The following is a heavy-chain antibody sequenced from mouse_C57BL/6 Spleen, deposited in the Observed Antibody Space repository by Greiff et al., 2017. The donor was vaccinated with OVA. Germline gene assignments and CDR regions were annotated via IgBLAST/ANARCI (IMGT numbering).Heavy chain of an antibody. J-gene: IGHJ1*03. CDR1: GFTFSSYA. V-gene: IGHV5-4*01. Sequence: EVMLVESGGGLVKPGGSLKLSCAASGFTFSSYAMSWVRQTPEKRLEWVATISDGGSYTYYPDNVKGRFTISRDNAKNNLYLQMSHLKSEDTAMYYCARESRDRYFDVWGTGTTVTVSS. CDR2: ISDGGSYT. CDR3: ARESRDRYFDV.